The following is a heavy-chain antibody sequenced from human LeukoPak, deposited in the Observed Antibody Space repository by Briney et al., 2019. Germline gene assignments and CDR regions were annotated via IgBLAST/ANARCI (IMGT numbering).Heavy chain of an antibody. CDR1: GGSISSYY. CDR2: IYTSGST. Sequence: SETLSLTCTASGGSISSYYWSWIRQPAGKGLEWIGRIYTSGSTNYNPSLKSRVTISVDKSKNQFSLKLSSVTAADTAVYYCARDLTTFTRGWYYFDYWGQGTLVTVSS. D-gene: IGHD6-19*01. CDR3: ARDLTTFTRGWYYFDY. V-gene: IGHV4-4*07. J-gene: IGHJ4*02.